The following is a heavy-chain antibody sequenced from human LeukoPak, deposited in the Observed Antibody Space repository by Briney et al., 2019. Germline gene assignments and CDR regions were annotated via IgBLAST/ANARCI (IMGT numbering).Heavy chain of an antibody. D-gene: IGHD3-9*01. Sequence: GGSLRLSCAASGFTFSSYGMHWVRQAPGKGLEWVAVIWYDGSNKYYADSVKGRFTISRDNSKNTLYLQMNSLRAEDTAVYYCARDCQSSVASQYYDILTGYYGHYYYGMDVWGQGTTVTVSS. CDR3: ARDCQSSVASQYYDILTGYYGHYYYGMDV. CDR2: IWYDGSNK. V-gene: IGHV3-33*01. J-gene: IGHJ6*02. CDR1: GFTFSSYG.